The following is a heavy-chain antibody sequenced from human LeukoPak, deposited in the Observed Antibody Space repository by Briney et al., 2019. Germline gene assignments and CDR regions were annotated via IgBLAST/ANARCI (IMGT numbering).Heavy chain of an antibody. CDR1: GSMFTTYN. V-gene: IGHV3-48*04. CDR3: ATDSYYFDRSGYSGDY. Sequence: GGSLRLSCAASGSMFTTYNMNWFRQAPGKGLEWVSYIDSGGSAIFYADSVKGRFTISRDNAGNSLHLQMNNLRVEDTALYYCATDSYYFDRSGYSGDYWGQGALVSVSS. CDR2: IDSGGSAI. D-gene: IGHD3-22*01. J-gene: IGHJ4*02.